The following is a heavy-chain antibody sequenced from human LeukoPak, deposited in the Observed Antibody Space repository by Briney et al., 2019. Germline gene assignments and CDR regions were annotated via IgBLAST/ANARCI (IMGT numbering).Heavy chain of an antibody. J-gene: IGHJ3*02. CDR3: ARHSTFEI. CDR1: GGSISSYY. V-gene: IGHV4-59*08. Sequence: SETLSLTCTVSGGSISSYYWSWVRQPPGKELEWIGYISSSGTTKYNPSLKSRVTISVDTSKNQFSLKLSSVTAADTAVYYCARHSTFEIWGQGTMVSVSS. CDR2: ISSSGTT.